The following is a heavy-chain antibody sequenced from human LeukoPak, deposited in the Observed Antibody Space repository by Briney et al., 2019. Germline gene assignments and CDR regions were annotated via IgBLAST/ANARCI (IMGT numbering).Heavy chain of an antibody. CDR2: ITAYNGDT. J-gene: IGHJ1*01. Sequence: ASVKVSCKASGYTFTSYYMHWVRQAPGQGLEWMGWITAYNGDTKYAQKFQGRLTMTTDTSTSTANMELKSLRSDDTAVYYCAKDQGWCSGGSCYPQHWGQGTLVTVSS. CDR1: GYTFTSYY. CDR3: AKDQGWCSGGSCYPQH. V-gene: IGHV1-18*04. D-gene: IGHD2-15*01.